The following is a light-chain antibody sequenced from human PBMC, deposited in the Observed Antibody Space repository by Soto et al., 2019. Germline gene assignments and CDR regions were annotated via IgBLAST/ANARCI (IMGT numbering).Light chain of an antibody. J-gene: IGLJ1*01. CDR1: NSRSGSNY. CDR3: AKWDDSLRVYV. Sequence: QSVLPQPPSASGIPGQRVTISCSTSNSRSGSNYVYWYQQLPGTAPKLLIYRNDQRPSGVPDRFSGSKSGTSASLAISGLRSEDEADYYCAKWDDSLRVYVFGTGTKLTVL. V-gene: IGLV1-47*01. CDR2: RND.